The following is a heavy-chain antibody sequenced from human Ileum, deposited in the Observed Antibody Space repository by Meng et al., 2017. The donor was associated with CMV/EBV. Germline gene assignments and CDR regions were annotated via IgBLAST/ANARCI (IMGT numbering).Heavy chain of an antibody. J-gene: IGHJ4*02. CDR1: GFTVSSNY. Sequence: GESLKISCAASGFTVSSNYMSWVRQAPGKGLEWVSLIYSGGSTYYADSVKGRFTISRDNSKNTMYLQMNSLRAEDWAVYSCARGRTTGYFDYWGQGTLVTVSS. CDR3: ARGRTTGYFDY. CDR2: IYSGGST. D-gene: IGHD1-7*01. V-gene: IGHV3-53*01.